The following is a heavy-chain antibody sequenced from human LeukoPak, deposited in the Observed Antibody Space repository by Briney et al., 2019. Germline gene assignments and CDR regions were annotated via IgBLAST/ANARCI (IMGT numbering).Heavy chain of an antibody. V-gene: IGHV4-59*08. CDR1: GGSISSYY. CDR3: ARGGVPAAFSYYYYGMDV. J-gene: IGHJ6*02. CDR2: IYYSGGT. Sequence: TPSETLSLTCTVSGGSISSYYWSWIRQPPGKGLEWIGYIYYSGGTNYNPSLKSRVTISVDTSKNQFSLKLSSVTAADTAVYYCARGGVPAAFSYYYYGMDVWGQGTTVTVSS. D-gene: IGHD2-2*01.